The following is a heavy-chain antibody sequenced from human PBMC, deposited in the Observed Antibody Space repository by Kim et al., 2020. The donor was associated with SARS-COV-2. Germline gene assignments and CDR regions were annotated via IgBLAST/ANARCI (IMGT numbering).Heavy chain of an antibody. D-gene: IGHD2-15*01. CDR2: ISSSSSYI. V-gene: IGHV3-21*01. CDR3: ARDHWYCSGGSCYPSLGYYYGMDV. CDR1: GFTFSSYS. Sequence: GGSLRLSCAASGFTFSSYSMNWVRQAPGKGLEWVSSISSSSSYIYYADSVKGRFTISRDNAKNSLYLQMNSLRAEDTAVYYCARDHWYCSGGSCYPSLGYYYGMDVWGQGTTVTVSS. J-gene: IGHJ6*02.